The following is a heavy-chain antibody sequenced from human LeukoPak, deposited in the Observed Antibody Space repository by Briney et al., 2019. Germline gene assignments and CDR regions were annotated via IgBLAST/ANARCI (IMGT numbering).Heavy chain of an antibody. D-gene: IGHD3-3*01. Sequence: ASVKVSCKAPGYTFTSYDINWVRQATGQGLEWMGWMNPNSGNTGYAQKFQGRVTMTRNTSISTAYMELSSLRSEDTAVYYCASATTYYDFWSGYYSYYYYGMDVWGQGTTVTVSS. V-gene: IGHV1-8*01. CDR3: ASATTYYDFWSGYYSYYYYGMDV. CDR1: GYTFTSYD. J-gene: IGHJ6*02. CDR2: MNPNSGNT.